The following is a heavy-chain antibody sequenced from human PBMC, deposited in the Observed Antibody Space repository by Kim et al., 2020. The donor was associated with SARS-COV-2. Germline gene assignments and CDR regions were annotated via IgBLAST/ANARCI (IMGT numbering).Heavy chain of an antibody. CDR2: IKQDGSEK. CDR3: ARELYSSSWYAGPHLAQLFDY. CDR1: GFTFSSYW. Sequence: GGSLRLSCAASGFTFSSYWMSWVRQAPGKGLEWVANIKQDGSEKYYVDSVKGRFTISRDNAKNSLYLQMNSLRAEDTAVYYCARELYSSSWYAGPHLAQLFDYWGQGTLVTVSS. V-gene: IGHV3-7*01. D-gene: IGHD6-13*01. J-gene: IGHJ4*02.